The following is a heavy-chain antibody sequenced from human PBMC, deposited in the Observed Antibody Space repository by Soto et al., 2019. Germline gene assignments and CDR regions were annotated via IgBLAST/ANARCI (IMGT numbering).Heavy chain of an antibody. J-gene: IGHJ4*02. CDR1: GFTFSRYS. CDR3: ARDILPQWLTSYFVDF. D-gene: IGHD6-19*01. Sequence: QVQLVESGGGVVQPGRSLRLSCAASGFTFSRYSMNWVRQAPGKGLEWVAVISFEGNNKYYADSVNGRFTISRDDSNNTLYLQMNTLRAEDTAVYYCARDILPQWLTSYFVDFWGQGTLVTVSS. V-gene: IGHV3-30-3*01. CDR2: ISFEGNNK.